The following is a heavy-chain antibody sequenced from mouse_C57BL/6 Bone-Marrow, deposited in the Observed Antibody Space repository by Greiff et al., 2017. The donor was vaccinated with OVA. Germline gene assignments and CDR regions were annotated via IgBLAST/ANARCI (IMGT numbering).Heavy chain of an antibody. Sequence: EVMLVESGGGLVQPPGSLKLSCAASGFSFNTYAMNWVRQAPGKGLEWVARIRSKSNNYATYYADSVKDRFTISRDDSESMLYLQMNNLKTEDTAMYYCVRHYPFAYWGQGTLVTVSA. V-gene: IGHV10-1*01. CDR2: IRSKSNNYAT. CDR1: GFSFNTYA. CDR3: VRHYPFAY. J-gene: IGHJ3*01.